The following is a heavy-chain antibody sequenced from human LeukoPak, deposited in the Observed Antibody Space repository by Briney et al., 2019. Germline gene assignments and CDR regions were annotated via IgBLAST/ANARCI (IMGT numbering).Heavy chain of an antibody. CDR2: IISDGSSV. D-gene: IGHD5-12*01. V-gene: IGHV3-74*01. Sequence: GGSLRLSCAASGLTFSSNWMHWVRQAPGKGPVWVSRIISDGSSVSYVDSVKGRFIMSRDNAKNTLYLQMNSLRVEDTAVYYCVRGSRYNMDVWGQGTTVTVSS. CDR1: GLTFSSNW. CDR3: VRGSRYNMDV. J-gene: IGHJ6*02.